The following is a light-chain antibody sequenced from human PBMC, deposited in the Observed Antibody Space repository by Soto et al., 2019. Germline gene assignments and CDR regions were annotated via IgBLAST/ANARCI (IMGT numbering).Light chain of an antibody. Sequence: DIQMTQCPSTLSAFVGDKVTITCRASPSISRWLAWYQKQPGKAPNLLIYKASNLESGVPSRFSGSGSGTEFTLTISSLQPDDFATYYCQQYNTYPGAFGQGTKVESK. J-gene: IGKJ1*01. CDR2: KAS. V-gene: IGKV1-5*03. CDR3: QQYNTYPGA. CDR1: PSISRW.